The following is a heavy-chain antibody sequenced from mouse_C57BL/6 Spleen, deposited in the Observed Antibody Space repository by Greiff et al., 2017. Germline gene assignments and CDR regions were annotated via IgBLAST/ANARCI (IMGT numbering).Heavy chain of an antibody. CDR2: IYPGDGDT. V-gene: IGHV1-80*01. CDR1: GYAFSSYW. D-gene: IGHD2-4*01. CDR3: ARDYDYAGFAY. J-gene: IGHJ3*01. Sequence: QVQLQQSGAELVKPGASVKISCKASGYAFSSYWMNWVKQRPGKGLEWIGQIYPGDGDTNYNGKFKGKATLTADKPSSTAYMQLSSLTSEDSAVYFGARDYDYAGFAYWGQGTLVTVSA.